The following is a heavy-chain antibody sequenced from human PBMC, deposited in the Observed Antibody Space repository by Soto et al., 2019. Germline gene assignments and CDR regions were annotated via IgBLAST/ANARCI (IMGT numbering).Heavy chain of an antibody. CDR3: AREIPFSRFDY. V-gene: IGHV3-33*01. Sequence: GGSLRLSCAASGFTLSSYGMHWVRQAPGKGLEWVAVTWYDGSNKYYADSVKGRFTISRDNFKNTLYLQMNSLRAEDTAVYYCAREIPFSRFDYWGQGTLVTVSS. J-gene: IGHJ4*02. CDR2: TWYDGSNK. CDR1: GFTLSSYG.